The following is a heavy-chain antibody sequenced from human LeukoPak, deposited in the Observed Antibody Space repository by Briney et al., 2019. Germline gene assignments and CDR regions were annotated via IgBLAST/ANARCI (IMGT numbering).Heavy chain of an antibody. CDR3: ARDGELDCSGGSCYYDAFDI. J-gene: IGHJ3*02. D-gene: IGHD2-15*01. CDR2: IYTSGST. Sequence: PSQTLSLTCTVSGGSISSGSYYWSWFRQPAEKGLEWIGRIYTSGSTYYNPSLKSRVTISADTSKNQFSLNVSSVTAADTAVYYCARDGELDCSGGSCYYDAFDIWGQGTMVTVSS. V-gene: IGHV4-61*02. CDR1: GGSISSGSYY.